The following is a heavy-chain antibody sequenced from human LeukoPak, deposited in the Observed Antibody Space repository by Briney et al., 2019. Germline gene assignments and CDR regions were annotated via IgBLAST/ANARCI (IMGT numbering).Heavy chain of an antibody. D-gene: IGHD3-3*01. Sequence: SVKVSCKASGGIFSSHAISWVRQAQGQGLEWMGGIIPIFGTANYAQKFQGRVTITADGSTSTAYMELSSLRSEDTAVYHCARRSAPYYYYMDVWGKGTTVTDSS. CDR1: GGIFSSHA. V-gene: IGHV1-69*13. J-gene: IGHJ6*03. CDR2: IIPIFGTA. CDR3: ARRSAPYYYYMDV.